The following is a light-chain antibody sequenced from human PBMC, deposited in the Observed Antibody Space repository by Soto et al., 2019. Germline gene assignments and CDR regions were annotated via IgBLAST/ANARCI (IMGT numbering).Light chain of an antibody. Sequence: DIQMTQSPSTLSGSVGDRVTITCRASQTISSCLAWYQQKPGKAPKLLIYKASTLKSGVPSRFSGSGSGTEFTLTISRLQPEDFAAYYCQHYDSYSEAFGEGTKVDIK. J-gene: IGKJ1*01. CDR3: QHYDSYSEA. V-gene: IGKV1-5*03. CDR1: QTISSC. CDR2: KAS.